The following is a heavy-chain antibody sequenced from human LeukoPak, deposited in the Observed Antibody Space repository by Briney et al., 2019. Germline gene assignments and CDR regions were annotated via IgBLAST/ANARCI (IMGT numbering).Heavy chain of an antibody. J-gene: IGHJ4*02. V-gene: IGHV3-23*01. CDR2: ISGSGGST. CDR3: ARDGAVAGSAYFDY. D-gene: IGHD6-19*01. CDR1: GFTFSSYA. Sequence: GGSLRLSCAASGFTFSSYAMSWVRQAPGKGLEWVSAISGSGGSTYYADSVKGRFTISRDNSKNTLYLQMNSLRAEDTAVYYCARDGAVAGSAYFDYWGQGTLVTVSS.